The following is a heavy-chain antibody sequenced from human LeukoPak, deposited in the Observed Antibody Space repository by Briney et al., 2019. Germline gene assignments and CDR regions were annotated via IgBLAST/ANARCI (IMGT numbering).Heavy chain of an antibody. V-gene: IGHV3-9*01. Sequence: SLRLSCAASGFTFDDYAMHWVRQAPGKGLEWVSGISWNSGSIGYADSVKGRFTISRDNAKNSLYLQMNSLSAEDTALYYCAKGRDKYQLLSKNWFDPWGQGTLVTVSS. CDR2: ISWNSGSI. D-gene: IGHD2-2*01. J-gene: IGHJ5*02. CDR1: GFTFDDYA. CDR3: AKGRDKYQLLSKNWFDP.